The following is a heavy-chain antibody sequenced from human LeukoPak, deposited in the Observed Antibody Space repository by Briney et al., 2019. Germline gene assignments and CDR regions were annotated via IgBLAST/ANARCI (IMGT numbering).Heavy chain of an antibody. D-gene: IGHD3-22*01. CDR1: GFRFSTSW. J-gene: IGHJ4*02. CDR2: IYYDGSTK. CDR3: ASSHDSSGND. Sequence: SGGSLRLSCAAPGFRFSTSWMAWVRQAPGKGLEWVGNIYYDGSTKYYGDSVKGRFTISRDNAKNSLFLQMNSLREEDTAVYYCASSHDSSGNDWGQGTMVTVSS. V-gene: IGHV3-7*01.